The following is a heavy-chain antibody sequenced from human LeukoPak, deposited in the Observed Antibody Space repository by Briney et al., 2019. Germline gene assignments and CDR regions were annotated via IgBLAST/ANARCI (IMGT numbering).Heavy chain of an antibody. CDR1: GYNFTNYC. D-gene: IGHD6-6*01. CDR3: ASPPGIALRPPY. J-gene: IGHJ4*02. CDR2: IYPGDSET. V-gene: IGHV5-51*01. Sequence: GESLKISCKVSGYNFTNYCIAWVRQMPGKGLEWMGHIYPGDSETRYSPSFQGQVTISVDKSITTAYLQWSGLKASDPAMYYCASPPGIALRPPYWGQGTLVTVSS.